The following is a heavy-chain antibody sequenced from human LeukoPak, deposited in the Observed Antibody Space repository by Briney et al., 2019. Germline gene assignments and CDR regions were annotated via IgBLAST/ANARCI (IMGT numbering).Heavy chain of an antibody. CDR1: GYTFTDYY. CDR3: ARYENSREAFDI. Sequence: ASVKVSCKASGYTFTDYYVHWVRQAPGQGLEWMGWINSNNGGTKYAQKFQGRVTMTRDTSISTAYMELSRLISDDTAVYYCARYENSREAFDIWGQGTMVTVSA. D-gene: IGHD3-10*01. J-gene: IGHJ3*02. V-gene: IGHV1-2*02. CDR2: INSNNGGT.